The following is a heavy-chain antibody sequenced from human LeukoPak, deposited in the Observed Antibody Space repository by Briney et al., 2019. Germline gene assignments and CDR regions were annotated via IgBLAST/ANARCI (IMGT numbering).Heavy chain of an antibody. CDR3: ASGSGSYRTPYYYMDV. D-gene: IGHD3-10*01. V-gene: IGHV3-30*02. J-gene: IGHJ6*03. Sequence: GGSLRFSCAASGFTFSSYGMHWVRQAPGKGLEWVAFIRYDGSNKYYADSVKGRFTISRDNSKNTLYLQMNSLRAEDTAVYYCASGSGSYRTPYYYMDVWGTGTTVTVSS. CDR1: GFTFSSYG. CDR2: IRYDGSNK.